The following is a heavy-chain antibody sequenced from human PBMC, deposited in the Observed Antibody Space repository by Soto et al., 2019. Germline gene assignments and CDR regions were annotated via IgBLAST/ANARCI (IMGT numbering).Heavy chain of an antibody. CDR2: ISYDGSNK. V-gene: IGHV3-30-3*01. CDR3: ARETTYYYDSSGYLASPGPVPDAFDI. CDR1: GFTFSSYA. Sequence: GGSLRLSCAASGFTFSSYAMHWVRQAPGKGLEWVAVISYDGSNKYYADSVKGRFTISRDNSKNTLYLQMNSLRAEDTAVYYCARETTYYYDSSGYLASPGPVPDAFDIWGQGTMVTVSS. J-gene: IGHJ3*02. D-gene: IGHD3-22*01.